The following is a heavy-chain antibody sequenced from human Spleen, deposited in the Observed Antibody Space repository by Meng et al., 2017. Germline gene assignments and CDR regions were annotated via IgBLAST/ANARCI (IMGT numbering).Heavy chain of an antibody. J-gene: IGHJ4*02. CDR3: ARGPRIWGFDY. V-gene: IGHV1-8*01. Sequence: QLQLAQTGAEVKKPGASVTVSCKASGYTFTSYDFNWVRQATGQGPEWMGWMNTNSGDTGDAQKFQGRVTMTMNTSISTAYMELSSLRSEDTAVYYWARGPRIWGFDYWGQGTLVTVSS. D-gene: IGHD7-27*01. CDR1: GYTFTSYD. CDR2: MNTNSGDT.